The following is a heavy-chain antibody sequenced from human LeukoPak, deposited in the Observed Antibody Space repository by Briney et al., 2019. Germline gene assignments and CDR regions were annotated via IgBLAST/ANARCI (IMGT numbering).Heavy chain of an antibody. CDR3: ARGTCSSTSCYRSDAFDI. D-gene: IGHD2-2*01. CDR2: INPNSGGT. CDR1: GYTFTGYY. Sequence: ASVKVSCKASGYTFTGYYMHWVRQAPGRGLEWMGWINPNSGGTNYAQKFQGRVTMTRDTSISTAYMELSRLRSDDTAVYYCARGTCSSTSCYRSDAFDIWGQGTMVTVSS. V-gene: IGHV1-2*02. J-gene: IGHJ3*02.